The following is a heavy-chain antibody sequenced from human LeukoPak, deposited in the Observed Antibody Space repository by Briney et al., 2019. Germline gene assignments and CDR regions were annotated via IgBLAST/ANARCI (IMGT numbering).Heavy chain of an antibody. D-gene: IGHD3-10*01. V-gene: IGHV3-23*01. CDR3: AKADRGWGVITKD. Sequence: GGSLRLSCAASGFTFSTYAMSWVRQAPGKGLEWVSAIGGSGDFTYYAEYVRGRFTISRDNSEKTLYLQMNSLRAEDTAVYYCAKADRGWGVITKDWGQGTLVTVSS. CDR1: GFTFSTYA. J-gene: IGHJ4*02. CDR2: IGGSGDFT.